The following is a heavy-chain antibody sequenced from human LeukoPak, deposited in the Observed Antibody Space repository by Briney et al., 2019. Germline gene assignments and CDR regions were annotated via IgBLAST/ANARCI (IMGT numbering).Heavy chain of an antibody. CDR2: INHSGST. CDR1: GGSFSGYY. V-gene: IGHV4-34*01. CDR3: ASAGSYWVDY. Sequence: SETLSLTCAVSGGSFSGYYWSWIRQPPGKGLEWIGEINHSGSTNYNPSLKSRVTISVDTSKNQFSLKLTSVTAADTAVYYCASAGSYWVDYWGQGTLVTVSS. J-gene: IGHJ4*02. D-gene: IGHD1-26*01.